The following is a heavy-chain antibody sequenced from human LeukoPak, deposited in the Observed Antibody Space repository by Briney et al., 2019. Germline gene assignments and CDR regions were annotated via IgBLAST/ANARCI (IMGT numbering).Heavy chain of an antibody. CDR2: INPSGGST. CDR3: ASARSSSSWYQAAFDY. V-gene: IGHV1-46*01. D-gene: IGHD6-13*01. Sequence: ASVKVSCKASGYTFTSYYMHWVRQAPGQGLEWMGIINPSGGSTSYAQKFQGRVTMTRDMSTSTVYMELSSLRSEDTAVYYCASARSSSSWYQAAFDYWGQGTLVIVSS. CDR1: GYTFTSYY. J-gene: IGHJ4*02.